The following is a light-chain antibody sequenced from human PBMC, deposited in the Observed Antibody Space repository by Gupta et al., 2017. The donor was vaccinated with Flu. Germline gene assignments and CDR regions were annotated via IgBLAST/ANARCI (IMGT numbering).Light chain of an antibody. V-gene: IGLV1-40*01. CDR1: SSTIGAGYD. J-gene: IGLJ3*02. CDR3: QSYDSSLSGWV. Sequence: QSVLTQPPSVSWAPGQRVTISCTGSSSTIGAGYDVHWYQQLPGTAPKLLIYGNSNRPSGVPDRFSGSKSGTSASLAITGLQAEEEADYYCQSYDSSLSGWVFGGGIKLTVL. CDR2: GNS.